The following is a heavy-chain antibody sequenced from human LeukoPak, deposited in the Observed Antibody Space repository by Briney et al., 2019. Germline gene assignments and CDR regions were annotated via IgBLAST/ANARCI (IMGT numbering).Heavy chain of an antibody. CDR3: ARHLYYDSSGYYY. J-gene: IGHJ4*02. CDR1: GFTTHYW. V-gene: IGHV3-7*01. CDR2: IDRDGRVQ. D-gene: IGHD3-22*01. Sequence: GGSLRLSCTASGFTTHYWLNWVRQSPGKGLEWVANIDRDGRVQHYVDSVKGRFTISRDNAKNSLYLQMNSLRAEDTAVYYCARHLYYDSSGYYYWGQGTLVTVSS.